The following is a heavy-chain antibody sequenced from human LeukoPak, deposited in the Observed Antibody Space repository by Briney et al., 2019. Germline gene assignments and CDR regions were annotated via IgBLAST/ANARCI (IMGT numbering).Heavy chain of an antibody. V-gene: IGHV3-23*01. CDR3: AKNRGAGSHYYYHMNV. CDR2: ISGSGGGT. J-gene: IGHJ6*03. Sequence: QSGGSLRLSCAASGFTFSTFSMNWVRQAPGKGLVWVSRISGSGGGTYYADSVKGRFTISRDNSKNTPYLQLNSLRVEDTAVYYCAKNRGAGSHYYYHMNVWDKGTTVTVSS. CDR1: GFTFSTFS. D-gene: IGHD1-26*01.